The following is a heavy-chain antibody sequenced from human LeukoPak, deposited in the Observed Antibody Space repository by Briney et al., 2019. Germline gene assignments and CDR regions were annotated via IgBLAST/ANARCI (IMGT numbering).Heavy chain of an antibody. CDR1: GFTFSSYN. CDR3: ARGALDAATPFDS. CDR2: ISSGSNSI. D-gene: IGHD2-15*01. J-gene: IGHJ5*01. Sequence: GGSLRLSCAVSGFTFSSYNMNWVRQAPGKGLEWVSFISSGSNSIYYADSLKGRFTISRDNAKKSVYLQMNSLRAEDTAVYYCARGALDAATPFDSWGQGTLVTVSS. V-gene: IGHV3-21*01.